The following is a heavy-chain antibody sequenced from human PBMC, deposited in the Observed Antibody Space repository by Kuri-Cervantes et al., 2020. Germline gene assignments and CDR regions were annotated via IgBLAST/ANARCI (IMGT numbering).Heavy chain of an antibody. CDR3: ARDWSPVINDFWSGKKVYGMDV. CDR1: GFTFDDYA. V-gene: IGHV3-9*01. D-gene: IGHD3-3*01. Sequence: SLKISCAASGFTFDDYAMHWVRQAPGKGLEWVSGISWNSGSIGYADSVKGRFTISRDNAKNSLYLQMNSLRAEDTAVYYCARDWSPVINDFWSGKKVYGMDVWGQGTTVTVSS. CDR2: ISWNSGSI. J-gene: IGHJ6*02.